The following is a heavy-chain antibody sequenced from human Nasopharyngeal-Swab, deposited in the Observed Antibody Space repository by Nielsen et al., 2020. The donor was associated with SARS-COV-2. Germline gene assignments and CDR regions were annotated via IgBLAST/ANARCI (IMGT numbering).Heavy chain of an antibody. Sequence: GESLKISCAASGFTFSSYAMSWVRQAPGKGLEWVSAIYSGGSSTYYADSVKGRFTISRDNSKNTLYLQMNSLRAEDTAVYYGAKDQGSYFDYWGQGTLVTVSS. CDR3: AKDQGSYFDY. CDR2: IYSGGSST. D-gene: IGHD1-26*01. J-gene: IGHJ4*02. CDR1: GFTFSSYA. V-gene: IGHV3-23*03.